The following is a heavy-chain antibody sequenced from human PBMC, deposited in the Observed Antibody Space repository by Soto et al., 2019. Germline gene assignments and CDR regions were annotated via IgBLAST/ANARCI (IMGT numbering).Heavy chain of an antibody. V-gene: IGHV3-11*06. CDR3: ARVSYSYGIDY. D-gene: IGHD5-18*01. Sequence: GGSLRLSCAASGLTFSDYYMSWIRQAPGKGLEWVSYISSSSSYTNYAGSVKGRFTISRDNAKNSLYLQMNSRRAEDTAVYYCARVSYSYGIDYWGQGALVTVSS. J-gene: IGHJ4*02. CDR1: GLTFSDYY. CDR2: ISSSSSYT.